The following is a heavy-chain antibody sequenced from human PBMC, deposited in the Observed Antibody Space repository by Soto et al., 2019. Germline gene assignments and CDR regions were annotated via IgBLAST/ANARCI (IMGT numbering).Heavy chain of an antibody. Sequence: ASVKVSCKASGYTFTNYYMHWVRQVPGQGLEWMGIINPSGGGPAHAQNFRGRLTTTSDTSTTTIYMELNSLRSEDTAVYYCAKDLPGELLPTCFDSWGQGTLVTVSS. CDR3: AKDLPGELLPTCFDS. V-gene: IGHV1-46*01. CDR1: GYTFTNYY. J-gene: IGHJ5*01. CDR2: INPSGGGP. D-gene: IGHD1-26*01.